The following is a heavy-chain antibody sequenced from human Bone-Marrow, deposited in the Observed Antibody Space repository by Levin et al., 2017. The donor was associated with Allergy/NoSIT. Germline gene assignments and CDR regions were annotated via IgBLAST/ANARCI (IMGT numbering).Heavy chain of an antibody. D-gene: IGHD2-2*01. V-gene: IGHV3-23*01. Sequence: GESLKISCAASGFSFSSYAMSWVRQAPGKGLEWVSAISGGGGSTYYADAVKGRFTISRDNSKNTLYLQMNSLRVEDTALYYCAKAHIVVIPAAIRSVDYWGQGTLVTVSS. CDR1: GFSFSSYA. J-gene: IGHJ4*02. CDR3: AKAHIVVIPAAIRSVDY. CDR2: ISGGGGST.